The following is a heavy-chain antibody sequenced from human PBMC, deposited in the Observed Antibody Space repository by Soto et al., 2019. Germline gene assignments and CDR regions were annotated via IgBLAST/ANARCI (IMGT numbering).Heavy chain of an antibody. J-gene: IGHJ6*02. CDR1: GFTFSSYA. V-gene: IGHV3-30-3*01. CDR2: ISYDGSNK. CDR3: AREHPDYGRYV. Sequence: QVQLVESVGGVVQPGRSLRLSCAASGFTFSSYAMHWVRQAPGKGLEWVAVISYDGSNKYYADSVKGRFTISRDNSKNSPYLQIDSPRAEDTAVYYCAREHPDYGRYVWGQGTTVTV.